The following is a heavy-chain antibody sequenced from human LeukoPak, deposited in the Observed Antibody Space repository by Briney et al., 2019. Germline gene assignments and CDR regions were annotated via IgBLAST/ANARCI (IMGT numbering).Heavy chain of an antibody. CDR2: VSSSGTTI. CDR1: GFTFSDYY. D-gene: IGHD1-26*01. J-gene: IGHJ4*02. V-gene: IGHV3-11*01. Sequence: GGSLRLSCAASGFTFSDYYMSWIRQAPGKGLEWVSYVSSSGTTIYYADSVKGRFTISRDNAKNSLYLRMNSLRAEDTAVYYCARRRDSGSLQHFDYWGQGTLVTVSS. CDR3: ARRRDSGSLQHFDY.